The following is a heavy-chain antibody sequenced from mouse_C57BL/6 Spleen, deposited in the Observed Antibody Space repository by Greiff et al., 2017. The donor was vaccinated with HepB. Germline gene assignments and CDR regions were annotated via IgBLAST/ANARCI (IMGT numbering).Heavy chain of an antibody. CDR3: ARRGDGYGYYCDY. CDR2: IHPNSGST. J-gene: IGHJ2*01. V-gene: IGHV1-64*01. CDR1: GYTFTSYW. D-gene: IGHD2-3*01. Sequence: QVQLQQPGAELVKPGASVKLSCKASGYTFTSYWMHWVKQRPGQGLEWIGMIHPNSGSTNYNEKFKSKATLTVDKSSSTAYMQLSSLTSEDSAVYYCARRGDGYGYYCDYWGQGTTLTVSS.